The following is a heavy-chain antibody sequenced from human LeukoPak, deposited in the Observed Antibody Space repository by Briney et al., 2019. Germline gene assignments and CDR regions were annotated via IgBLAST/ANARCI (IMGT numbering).Heavy chain of an antibody. J-gene: IGHJ5*02. V-gene: IGHV4-4*07. D-gene: IGHD5-12*01. CDR2: IYTTGST. CDR1: GGSISGYY. Sequence: SETLSLTCTVSGGSISGYYWSWIRQPAGKGLEWIGRIYTTGSTNYNPSLKSRVTMSVDTSKNQFSLKLSSVTAADTAVYFCARDTYSGYQSRIGDWFDPWGQGTLVTVSS. CDR3: ARDTYSGYQSRIGDWFDP.